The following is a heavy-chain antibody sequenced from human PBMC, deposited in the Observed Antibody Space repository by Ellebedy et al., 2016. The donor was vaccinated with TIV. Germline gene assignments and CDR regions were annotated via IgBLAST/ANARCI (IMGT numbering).Heavy chain of an antibody. CDR1: GFTFRSHG. J-gene: IGHJ4*02. V-gene: IGHV3-30*03. D-gene: IGHD3-10*01. Sequence: GGSLRLSXVASGFTFRSHGIYWVRQAPGKGLEWVAVISSDGSNKYYADCVKGRFTISRDNSKNTLYLQMNSPRTDDMAVYYCARGGSSGSSDYWGQGTLVTVSS. CDR2: ISSDGSNK. CDR3: ARGGSSGSSDY.